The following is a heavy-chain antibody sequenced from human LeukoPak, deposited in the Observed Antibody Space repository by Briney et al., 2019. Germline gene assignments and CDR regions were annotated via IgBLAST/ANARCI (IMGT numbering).Heavy chain of an antibody. CDR1: GFTFSTYD. Sequence: GGFLRLSCAASGFTFSTYDMSWVRQAPGKGLEWVSAISGSGDSTYYADSVKGRFTISRDNSKNTLYLQLSSLRAEDTAVYYCAKLSDQGLDYWGQGTLVTVSS. J-gene: IGHJ4*02. V-gene: IGHV3-23*01. D-gene: IGHD2/OR15-2a*01. CDR2: ISGSGDST. CDR3: AKLSDQGLDY.